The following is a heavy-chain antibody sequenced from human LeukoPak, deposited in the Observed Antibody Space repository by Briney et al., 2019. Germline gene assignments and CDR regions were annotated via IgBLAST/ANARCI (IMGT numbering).Heavy chain of an antibody. CDR1: GGTFSSYA. CDR2: IIPFFGKA. Sequence: SVKVSCKASGGTFSSYAISWVRQAPGQGLEWMGLIIPFFGKANYAQKFQGRVTITSDKSTGTAYMELSSLRSEDTAVYYCARGPPTVPNFDYWGQGTLVTVSS. CDR3: ARGPPTVPNFDY. V-gene: IGHV1-69*06. D-gene: IGHD4-17*01. J-gene: IGHJ4*02.